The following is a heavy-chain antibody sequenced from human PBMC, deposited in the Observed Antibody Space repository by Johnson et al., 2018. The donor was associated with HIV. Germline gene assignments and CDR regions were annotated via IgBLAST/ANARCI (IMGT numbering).Heavy chain of an antibody. CDR3: AKDSDSYYDGSGDAFDI. D-gene: IGHD3-10*01. Sequence: VQLVESGGVAVQPGGSLRLSCAASGFSFDGYAMHWVRQAPGKGLEWVSLISWDGGNTYYADSVKGRFIISRDNNKKSLYLQMNSLRADDTALYFCAKDSDSYYDGSGDAFDIWGQGTMVTVSS. CDR1: GFSFDGYA. V-gene: IGHV3-43D*03. J-gene: IGHJ3*02. CDR2: ISWDGGNT.